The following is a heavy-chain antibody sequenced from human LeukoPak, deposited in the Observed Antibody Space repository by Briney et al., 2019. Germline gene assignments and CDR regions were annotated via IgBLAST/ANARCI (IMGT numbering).Heavy chain of an antibody. D-gene: IGHD3-22*01. Sequence: KLQGRVTMTTDTSTSTAYMELSSLRSEDTAVYYCARAYQDSSGYYYFDYWGQGTLVTVSS. J-gene: IGHJ4*02. CDR3: ARAYQDSSGYYYFDY. V-gene: IGHV1-18*01.